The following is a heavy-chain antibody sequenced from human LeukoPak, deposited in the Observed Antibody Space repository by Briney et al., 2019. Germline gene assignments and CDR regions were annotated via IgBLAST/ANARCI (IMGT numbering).Heavy chain of an antibody. Sequence: SETLSLTCAVYGGSFSGYHWSWIRQPPGKGLEWIGEINHSGSTNYNPSLKSRVTLSVDTSKNQFSLKLNSVTATDTAVYYCARHYGPWGQGTLVTVSS. CDR3: ARHYGP. V-gene: IGHV4-34*01. CDR2: INHSGST. D-gene: IGHD3-16*01. CDR1: GGSFSGYH. J-gene: IGHJ4*02.